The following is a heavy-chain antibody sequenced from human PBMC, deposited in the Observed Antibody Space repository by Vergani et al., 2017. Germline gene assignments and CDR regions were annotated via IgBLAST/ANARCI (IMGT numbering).Heavy chain of an antibody. CDR3: AQCANSVPRLPVY. V-gene: IGHV3-23*01. Sequence: EVHLLESGGGQVEAGGSLRLSCVASGFTFSNSAMSWVRQTSGKGLEWVSGISATGDENTDYADSVKGRFTISRDNSKSTLFLQMNGPTSEDTAIYYCAQCANSVPRLPVYWGQGTQVTVSS. CDR2: ISATGDENT. CDR1: GFTFSNSA. D-gene: IGHD5/OR15-5a*01. J-gene: IGHJ4*02.